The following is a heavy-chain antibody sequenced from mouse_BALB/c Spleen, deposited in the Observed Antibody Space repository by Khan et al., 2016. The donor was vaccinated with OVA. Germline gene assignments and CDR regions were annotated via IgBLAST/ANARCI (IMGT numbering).Heavy chain of an antibody. J-gene: IGHJ3*01. D-gene: IGHD4-1*01. V-gene: IGHV5-6*01. CDR1: GFTFSAYS. CDR3: ASHLTGSFAY. Sequence: EVELVESGGDLVKPGGSLKLSCAASGFTFSAYSMSWVRQTPDKRLEWVATISSGADYTYYPDGVKGRFTISRDNAKNTLYLQMSSLKSEDTAMYYCASHLTGSFAYWGQGTLVTVS. CDR2: ISSGADYT.